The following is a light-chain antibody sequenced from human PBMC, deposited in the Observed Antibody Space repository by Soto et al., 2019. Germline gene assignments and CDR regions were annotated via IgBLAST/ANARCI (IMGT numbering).Light chain of an antibody. CDR1: QSVRY. V-gene: IGKV1-39*01. J-gene: IGKJ4*01. CDR2: AAS. CDR3: QQSDSVPLS. Sequence: DIQMTQSPSSLSASIGDRVTITCRASQSVRYLNWYQQMPGKAPKLLNAAASNLQSGVPSRFSCTGSGTDFSLTINPLQLEDFATYYCQQSDSVPLSFGGGTKVDIE.